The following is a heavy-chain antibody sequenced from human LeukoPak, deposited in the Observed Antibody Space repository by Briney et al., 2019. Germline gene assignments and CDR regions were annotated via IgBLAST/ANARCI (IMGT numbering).Heavy chain of an antibody. CDR3: ASGRDIVVVPAAMQLDY. J-gene: IGHJ4*02. V-gene: IGHV1-69*13. Sequence: SVKVSCKASGGTFSSYAISWVRQAPGQGLEWMGGIIPIFGTANYAQKFQGRVTITADESTSTAYMELSSLRSEDTAVYYCASGRDIVVVPAAMQLDYWGQGTLVTVSS. CDR1: GGTFSSYA. D-gene: IGHD2-2*01. CDR2: IIPIFGTA.